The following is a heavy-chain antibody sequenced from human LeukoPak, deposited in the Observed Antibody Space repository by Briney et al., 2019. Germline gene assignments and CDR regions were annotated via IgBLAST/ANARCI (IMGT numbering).Heavy chain of an antibody. CDR2: ISGSGGST. V-gene: IGHV3-23*01. CDR1: GFTFSSYA. J-gene: IGHJ1*01. CDR3: ARATAGYSYQH. Sequence: GGSLRLSCAASGFTFSSYAMSWVRQAPGKGLEWVSAISGSGGSTYYADSVKGRFTISRDNAKNSLYLQMNSLRAEDTAVYYCARATAGYSYQHWGQGTLVTVSS. D-gene: IGHD5-18*01.